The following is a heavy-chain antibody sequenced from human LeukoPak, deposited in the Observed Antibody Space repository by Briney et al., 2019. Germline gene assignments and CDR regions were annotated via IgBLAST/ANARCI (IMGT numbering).Heavy chain of an antibody. CDR3: ARRAAAYYYDSSEIDY. Sequence: SETLSLTCTVSGGSISSSSYYWGWIRQPPGKGLEWIGSIYYSGSTYYNPSPKSRVTISVDTSKNQFSLKLSSVTAADTAVYYCARRAAAYYYDSSEIDYWGQGTLVTVSS. CDR1: GGSISSSSYY. J-gene: IGHJ4*02. CDR2: IYYSGST. V-gene: IGHV4-39*07. D-gene: IGHD3-22*01.